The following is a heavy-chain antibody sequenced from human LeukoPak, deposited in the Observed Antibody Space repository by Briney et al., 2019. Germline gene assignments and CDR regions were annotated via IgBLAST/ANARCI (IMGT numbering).Heavy chain of an antibody. Sequence: SETLSLTCAVYGGSFSGYYWSWIRQPPGKGLEWIGEINHSGSTNYDPSLKSRVTISVDTSKNQFSLKLSSVTAADTAVYYCARGSENYHFDYWGQGTLVTVSS. CDR1: GGSFSGYY. D-gene: IGHD1-7*01. CDR2: INHSGST. J-gene: IGHJ4*02. V-gene: IGHV4-34*01. CDR3: ARGSENYHFDY.